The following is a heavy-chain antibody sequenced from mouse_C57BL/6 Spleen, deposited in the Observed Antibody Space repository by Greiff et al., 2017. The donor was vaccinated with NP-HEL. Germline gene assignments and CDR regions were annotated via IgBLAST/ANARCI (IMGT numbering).Heavy chain of an antibody. CDR2: IYPGDGDT. J-gene: IGHJ3*01. Sequence: VKLMESGAELVKPGASVKISCKASGYAFSSYWMNWVKQRPGKGLEGIGQIYPGDGDTNYNGKFKGKATLSADKSSSTAYMQLSSLTSDDSAVYFCARSYYGPFAYWGQGTLVTVSA. CDR3: ARSYYGPFAY. V-gene: IGHV1-80*01. CDR1: GYAFSSYW. D-gene: IGHD2-10*01.